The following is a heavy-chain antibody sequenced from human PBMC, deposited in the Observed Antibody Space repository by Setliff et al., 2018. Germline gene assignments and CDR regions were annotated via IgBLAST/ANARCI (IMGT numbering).Heavy chain of an antibody. CDR2: IYPNDSNT. Sequence: GESLKISCKGSGYKFTNYWIAWVRQMPGKGLEWMGIIYPNDSNTRYSPSFQGQVTISADKSISTANLQWRSLKASDTAMYYCARSPLGLANFDQWGQGTLVTVSS. D-gene: IGHD6-19*01. V-gene: IGHV5-51*01. J-gene: IGHJ4*02. CDR1: GYKFTNYW. CDR3: ARSPLGLANFDQ.